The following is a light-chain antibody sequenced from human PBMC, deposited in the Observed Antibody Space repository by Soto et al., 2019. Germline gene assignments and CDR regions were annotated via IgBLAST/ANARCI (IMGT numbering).Light chain of an antibody. Sequence: DIQMTQSPSSLSASLGDGITITCRASQAIRNDLAWYQQKPGKAPKRLIFAASSLQSGVPSRFSGSGSGTEFTLTISSLQPEDFANYYCLQYNSYPWTFGQGTKADIK. CDR2: AAS. CDR1: QAIRND. CDR3: LQYNSYPWT. J-gene: IGKJ1*01. V-gene: IGKV1-17*01.